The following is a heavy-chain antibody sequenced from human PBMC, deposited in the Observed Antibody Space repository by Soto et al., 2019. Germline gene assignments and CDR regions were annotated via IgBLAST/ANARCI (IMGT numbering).Heavy chain of an antibody. V-gene: IGHV4-31*03. J-gene: IGHJ4*02. CDR2: IYYSGST. CDR3: ARATSFSGHHGY. Sequence: QLQLQESGPGLVKPSQTLSLACTVSGGSFSGGGYYWSWIRHLPGKGREGIGYIYYSGSTYYNPSLKSRFTISLDTSKNQFYLKLSSVTAADTAVYYCARATSFSGHHGYWGQGTLVTSPQ. CDR1: GGSFSGGGYY. D-gene: IGHD2-8*02.